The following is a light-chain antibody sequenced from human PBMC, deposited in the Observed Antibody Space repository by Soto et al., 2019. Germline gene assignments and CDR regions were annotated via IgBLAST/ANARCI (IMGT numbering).Light chain of an antibody. J-gene: IGLJ1*01. CDR1: KSDIGVYDF. V-gene: IGLV2-8*01. CDR3: KSYAGSNTYV. Sequence: QSALTQPPSASGSPGQSVTISCTGTKSDIGVYDFVSWDQPHPGKAPLLNIYEVVQRPSGVPDRFSGSKSGNTASLTVSGLQAADEADYFCKSYAGSNTYVFGSGTQLTVL. CDR2: EVV.